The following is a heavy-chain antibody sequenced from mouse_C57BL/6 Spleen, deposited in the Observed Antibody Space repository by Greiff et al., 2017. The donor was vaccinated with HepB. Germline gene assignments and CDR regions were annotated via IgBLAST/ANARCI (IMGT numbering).Heavy chain of an antibody. CDR1: GYTFTSYW. J-gene: IGHJ2*01. D-gene: IGHD3-2*02. V-gene: IGHV1-69*01. CDR3: ARGDSSGYVGYFDY. Sequence: VHLVESGAELVMPGASVKLSCKASGYTFTSYWMHWVKQRPGQGLEWIGEIDPSDSYTNYNQKFKGKSTLTVDKSSSTAYMQLSSLTSEDSAVYYCARGDSSGYVGYFDYWGQGTTLTVSS. CDR2: IDPSDSYT.